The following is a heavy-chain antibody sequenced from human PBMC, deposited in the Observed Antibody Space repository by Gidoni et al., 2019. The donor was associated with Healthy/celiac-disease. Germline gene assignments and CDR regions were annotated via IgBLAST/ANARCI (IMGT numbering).Heavy chain of an antibody. Sequence: QITLKESGPTLVKPTQTLTLTCTFSGFSLSTSGVGVGWIRQPTGKALEWLALIYWNDDKRYSPSLKSRLTITKDTSKNQVVLTMTNMDPVDTATYYCAHRQRYYYGSGSYYYFDYWGQGTLVTVSS. J-gene: IGHJ4*02. D-gene: IGHD3-10*01. CDR3: AHRQRYYYGSGSYYYFDY. V-gene: IGHV2-5*01. CDR1: GFSLSTSGVG. CDR2: IYWNDDK.